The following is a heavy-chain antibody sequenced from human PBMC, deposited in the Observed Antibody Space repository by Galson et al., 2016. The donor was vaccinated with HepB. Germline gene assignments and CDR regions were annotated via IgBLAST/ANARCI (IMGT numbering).Heavy chain of an antibody. CDR3: AREVCSNGVCYAPGYHGMDV. V-gene: IGHV1-69*13. Sequence: SVKVSCKASGGTFRSYAVNWVRQAPGQGLEWMGGIVPIFHTEKYAQNFQGRVTITADESASTVYMEMEGLRTEDTAVYYCAREVCSNGVCYAPGYHGMDVWGQGTTVTVSS. CDR2: IVPIFHTE. CDR1: GGTFRSYA. J-gene: IGHJ6*01. D-gene: IGHD2-8*01.